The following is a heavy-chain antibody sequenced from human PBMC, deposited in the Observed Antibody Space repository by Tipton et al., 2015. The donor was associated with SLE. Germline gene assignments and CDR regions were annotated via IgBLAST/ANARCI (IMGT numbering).Heavy chain of an antibody. J-gene: IGHJ2*01. CDR1: GGSFSGYY. CDR2: IYYSGST. D-gene: IGHD6-19*01. Sequence: TLSLTCAVYGGSFSGYYWSWIRQPPGKGLEWIGYIYYSGSTNYNPSLKSRVTISVDTSKNQFSLKLSSVTAADTAVYYCARDPSGWYWYFDLWGRGTLVTVSS. V-gene: IGHV4-59*01. CDR3: ARDPSGWYWYFDL.